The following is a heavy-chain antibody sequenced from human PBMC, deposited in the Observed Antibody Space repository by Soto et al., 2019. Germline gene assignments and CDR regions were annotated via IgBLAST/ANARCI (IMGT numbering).Heavy chain of an antibody. J-gene: IGHJ4*02. D-gene: IGHD5-18*01. CDR3: ARALNARRGIQLWN. Sequence: QVQLQESGPGLVKASQTLSLTCTLSGGSFTSGDFYWSWIRQAPGKGLEWVGYISYSGSTSYNPSLKRQLTISFVTSQNQSSLKLTSVTAADTAVYYCARALNARRGIQLWNWGQGALVTVSS. CDR2: ISYSGST. V-gene: IGHV4-30-4*01. CDR1: GGSFTSGDFY.